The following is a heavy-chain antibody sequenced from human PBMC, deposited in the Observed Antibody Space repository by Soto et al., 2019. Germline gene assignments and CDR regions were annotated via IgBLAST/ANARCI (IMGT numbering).Heavy chain of an antibody. CDR1: GTSISSYY. V-gene: IGHV4-59*01. Sequence: SETLSLTYTVSGTSISSYYWSWIRQPPGKGLEWIANIHYSGTTNYNPSLASRVTLSVDTSKNQFSLKMTSVTAADRAMYFCARYNSYAIDYWGRGTLVTSPQ. J-gene: IGHJ4*02. CDR3: ARYNSYAIDY. CDR2: IHYSGTT. D-gene: IGHD2-8*01.